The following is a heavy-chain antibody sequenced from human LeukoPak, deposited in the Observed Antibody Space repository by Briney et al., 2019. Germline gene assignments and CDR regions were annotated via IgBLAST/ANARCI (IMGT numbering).Heavy chain of an antibody. D-gene: IGHD6-13*01. J-gene: IGHJ5*02. CDR3: TRALPHSSSWDLPFDP. V-gene: IGHV3-73*01. CDR1: GFTFSGSA. Sequence: PGGSLRLSCAASGFTFSGSAMHWVRQASGKGLEWVGPIRSKANSYATAYAASVKGRFTICRDDSKNTAYLQMNSLKTEDTAVYYCTRALPHSSSWDLPFDPWGQGTLVIVSS. CDR2: IRSKANSYAT.